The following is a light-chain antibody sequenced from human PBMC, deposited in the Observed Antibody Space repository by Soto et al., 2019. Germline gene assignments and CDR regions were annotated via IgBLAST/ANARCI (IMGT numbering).Light chain of an antibody. V-gene: IGKV1-9*01. CDR1: QGISSY. J-gene: IGKJ4*01. CDR3: QQLNSYPFLT. CDR2: AAS. Sequence: DLQLTQSPSFLSASVGDRVTITCRASQGISSYLAWYQQKPGKAPNLLIYAASTLQSGVPSRFSGSGSGTEFTLTISSLQPEDFATYYCQQLNSYPFLTFGGGTKVEIK.